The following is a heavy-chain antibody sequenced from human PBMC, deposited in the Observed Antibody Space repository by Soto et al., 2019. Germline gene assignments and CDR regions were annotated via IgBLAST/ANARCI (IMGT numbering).Heavy chain of an antibody. V-gene: IGHV3-30*18. CDR3: AKPIFYYGDYPFFDY. J-gene: IGHJ4*02. CDR1: GFTFSGDG. D-gene: IGHD4-17*01. Sequence: GGSLRLSCAASGFTFSGDGMHWVRQPPGKGLEWVAVISYDGSNKYYADSVKGRFTISRDNSKNTLYLQMNSLRAEDTAVYYCAKPIFYYGDYPFFDYWGQGTLVTVSS. CDR2: ISYDGSNK.